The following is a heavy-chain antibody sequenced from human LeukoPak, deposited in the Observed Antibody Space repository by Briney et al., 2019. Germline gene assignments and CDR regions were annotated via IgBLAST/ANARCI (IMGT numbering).Heavy chain of an antibody. D-gene: IGHD3-10*01. CDR1: GFTFSSYN. CDR3: ARDCWDYGSGSYCGIDY. CDR2: ITSSSNYI. J-gene: IGHJ4*02. Sequence: GEXLRLSCAASGFTFSSYNMNWVRQAPGKGLEWVSSITSSSNYIYYADSVKGRFTISRDKAKNSLYLQMNSLRAEDTTVYYCARDCWDYGSGSYCGIDYWGQGTLVTVSS. V-gene: IGHV3-21*03.